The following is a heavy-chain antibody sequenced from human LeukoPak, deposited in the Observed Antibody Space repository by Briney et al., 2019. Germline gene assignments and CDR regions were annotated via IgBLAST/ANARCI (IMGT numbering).Heavy chain of an antibody. CDR3: TTGVLRYFDWLLRALGFDY. V-gene: IGHV3-15*01. Sequence: GGSLRLSCAASGFTFSSYWMSWVRQAPGKGLEWVGRIKSKTDGGTTDYAAPVKGRFTISRDDSKNTLYLQMNSLKTEDTAVYYCTTGVLRYFDWLLRALGFDYWGQGTLVTVSS. CDR2: IKSKTDGGTT. J-gene: IGHJ4*02. CDR1: GFTFSSYW. D-gene: IGHD3-9*01.